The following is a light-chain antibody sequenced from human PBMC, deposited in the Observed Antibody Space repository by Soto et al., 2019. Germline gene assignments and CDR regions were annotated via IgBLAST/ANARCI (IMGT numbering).Light chain of an antibody. V-gene: IGLV2-14*02. CDR3: SSYIRITTVFV. Sequence: QSALTQPASVSGSPGQSITISCSGASSDVGSHYLVSWYQQQPGKAPKLILYEVTHRPSGISDRFSGSKSGNTASLTISGLQADDEAEYFCSSYIRITTVFVFGTGTKVTVL. CDR1: SSDVGSHYL. CDR2: EVT. J-gene: IGLJ1*01.